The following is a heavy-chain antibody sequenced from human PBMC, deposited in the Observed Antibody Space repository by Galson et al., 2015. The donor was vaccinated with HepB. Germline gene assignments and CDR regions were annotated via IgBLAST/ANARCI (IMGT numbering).Heavy chain of an antibody. Sequence: ASGLTFRDIAMSWFRQAPGKGLEWIGFIRSNTYGGTTQYAASVKGRFTISRDDSKSISYLQMNSLKTDEPAVYFGSSGNYDGGSDHWGQGTLVTVSS. J-gene: IGHJ4*02. CDR1: GLTFRDIA. V-gene: IGHV3-49*03. D-gene: IGHD1-26*01. CDR2: IRSNTYGGTT. CDR3: SSGNYDGGSDH.